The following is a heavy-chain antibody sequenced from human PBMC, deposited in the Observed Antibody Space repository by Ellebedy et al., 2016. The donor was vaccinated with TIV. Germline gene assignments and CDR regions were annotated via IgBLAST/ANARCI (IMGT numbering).Heavy chain of an antibody. CDR1: GFTFSSYA. V-gene: IGHV3-30*18. CDR2: ISYDGSNK. J-gene: IGHJ6*02. D-gene: IGHD2-8*01. Sequence: GESLKISXAASGFTFSSYAMHWVRQAPGKGLEWVAVISYDGSNKYYADSVKGRFTISRDNSKNTLYLQMNSLRAEDTAVYYCAKDTIALMVYAIYGMDVWGQGTTVTVSS. CDR3: AKDTIALMVYAIYGMDV.